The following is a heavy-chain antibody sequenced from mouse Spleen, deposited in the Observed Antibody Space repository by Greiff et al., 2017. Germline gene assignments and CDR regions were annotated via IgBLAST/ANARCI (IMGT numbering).Heavy chain of an antibody. CDR3: ARRDYDGAMDY. D-gene: IGHD2-4*01. J-gene: IGHJ4*01. Sequence: DVMLVESGGGLVQPGESLKLSCESNEYEFPSHDMSWVRKTPEKRLELVAAINSDGGSTYYPDTMERRFIISRGNTKKTLYLQMSSLRSEDTALYYCARRDYDGAMDYWGQGTSVTVSS. CDR1: EYEFPSHD. CDR2: INSDGGST. V-gene: IGHV5-2*01.